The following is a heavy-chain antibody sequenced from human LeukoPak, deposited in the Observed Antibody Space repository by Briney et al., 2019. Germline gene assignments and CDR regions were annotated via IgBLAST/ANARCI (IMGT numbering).Heavy chain of an antibody. CDR3: AKDDAPARWLRSPQLLDQ. Sequence: PGGSLRLSCADSGYTFSSYWMNWVRQAPGEGLEWVSTISGNGDDTYYADSVEGRFTISRDNSENTLYLQMNSLRAEDTAIYFCAKDDAPARWLRSPQLLDQWGQGTLVTVFS. CDR1: GYTFSSYW. CDR2: ISGNGDDT. J-gene: IGHJ4*02. V-gene: IGHV3-23*01. D-gene: IGHD5-12*01.